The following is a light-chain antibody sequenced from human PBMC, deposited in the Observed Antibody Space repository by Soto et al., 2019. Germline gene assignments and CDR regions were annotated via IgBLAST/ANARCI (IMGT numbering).Light chain of an antibody. Sequence: QSALTQPASVSGSPGQSITISCTGTSSDVGTYNYVSWYQQHPGKAPKLIIYDVSNRPSGVSYRFSASKSGSTASLTISGLQAGDEADYYCSSYSSSTTHVVFGGGTKVTVL. CDR2: DVS. V-gene: IGLV2-14*03. CDR3: SSYSSSTTHVV. CDR1: SSDVGTYNY. J-gene: IGLJ2*01.